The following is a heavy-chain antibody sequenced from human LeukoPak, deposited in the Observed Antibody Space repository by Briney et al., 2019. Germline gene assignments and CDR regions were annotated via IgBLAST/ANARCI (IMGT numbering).Heavy chain of an antibody. Sequence: SETLSLTCTVSGGSISSYYWSWIRQPPGKGLEWIGYIYYSGSTNYNPSLKSRVTISVDTSKNQFSLKLSSVTAADMAVYYCARLDYGDSAFDIWGQGTMVTVSS. D-gene: IGHD4-17*01. V-gene: IGHV4-59*01. CDR2: IYYSGST. J-gene: IGHJ3*02. CDR3: ARLDYGDSAFDI. CDR1: GGSISSYY.